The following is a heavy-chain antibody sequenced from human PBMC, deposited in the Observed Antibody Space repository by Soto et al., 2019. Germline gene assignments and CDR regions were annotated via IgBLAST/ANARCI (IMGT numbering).Heavy chain of an antibody. CDR3: SRVGTTIFGLVAFDY. V-gene: IGHV3-74*01. CDR1: GFSFSSFW. J-gene: IGHJ4*01. Sequence: GGSLRRSCAASGFSFSSFWMHWVRQAPGKGLEWVSLINPDGSNIDYADFVKGRFTISRDNAKNAFYLQMNSLTADDTAIYYCSRVGTTIFGLVAFDYWGQGALVTVSS. D-gene: IGHD3-3*01. CDR2: INPDGSNI.